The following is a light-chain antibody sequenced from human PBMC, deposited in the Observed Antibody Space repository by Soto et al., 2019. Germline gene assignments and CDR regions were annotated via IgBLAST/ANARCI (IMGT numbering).Light chain of an antibody. CDR2: DAS. V-gene: IGKV3-11*01. CDR1: KSVSSY. CDR3: QQRSNWWT. J-gene: IGKJ1*01. Sequence: EIVLTQSPATLSLSPGERAKLSCRASKSVSSYLAWYQQKPGQAPRLLIYDASNRATGIPARFSGSGSGTDFTLTISSLEPEDFAVYYCQQRSNWWTFGQGTKVEIK.